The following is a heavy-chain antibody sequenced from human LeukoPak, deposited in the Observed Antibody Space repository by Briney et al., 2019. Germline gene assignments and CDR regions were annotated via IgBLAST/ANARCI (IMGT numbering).Heavy chain of an antibody. CDR1: GFTFSSYG. CDR3: ARDIEGSGSYYPLRY. CDR2: IWYGGSDK. J-gene: IGHJ4*02. V-gene: IGHV3-33*01. D-gene: IGHD3-10*01. Sequence: GGSLRLSCVASGFTFSSYGMHWVRQAPGKGLGWVAVIWYGGSDKYYADSVKGRFTISRDNSKNTLYLQMNSLGVKDSAVYYCARDIEGSGSYYPLRYWGQGTLVTVSS.